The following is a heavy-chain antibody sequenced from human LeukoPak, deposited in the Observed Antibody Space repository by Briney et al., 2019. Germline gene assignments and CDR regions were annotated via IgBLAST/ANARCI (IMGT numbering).Heavy chain of an antibody. CDR1: GFTFSSYA. V-gene: IGHV3-23*01. J-gene: IGHJ4*02. D-gene: IGHD1-26*01. CDR3: AKDESGSYGRTFDY. Sequence: GGSLRLSCAASGFTFSSYAMSWVRQAPGKGLEWVSAISGSGGSTYYADSVEGRFTISRDTSKNTLYLQMNSLRAEDTAVYYCAKDESGSYGRTFDYWGQGTLVTVSS. CDR2: ISGSGGST.